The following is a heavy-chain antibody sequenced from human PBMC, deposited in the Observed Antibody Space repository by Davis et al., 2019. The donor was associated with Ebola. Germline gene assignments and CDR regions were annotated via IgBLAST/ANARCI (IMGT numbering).Heavy chain of an antibody. J-gene: IGHJ6*02. D-gene: IGHD6-6*01. CDR2: IRSKAYGGKP. CDR3: SRDLKQRPTSYYDGMDV. Sequence: GESLKISCAASKFTFSKYAIHWVRQAPGKGLEWVGFIRSKAYGGKPAYAASVKGRFTISRDDSKTIAYLQMDSLKTEDTAVYYCSRDLKQRPTSYYDGMDVWGQGTTVTVSS. V-gene: IGHV3-49*04. CDR1: KFTFSKYA.